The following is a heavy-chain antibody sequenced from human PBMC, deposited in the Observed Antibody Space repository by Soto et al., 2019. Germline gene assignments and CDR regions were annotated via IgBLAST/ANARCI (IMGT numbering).Heavy chain of an antibody. CDR2: TIPILGIA. D-gene: IGHD6-13*01. CDR3: ARDRVAAAGSTGDY. Sequence: QVQLVQSGAEVKKPGSSVKVSCKASGGTFSSYTISWVRQAPGQGLEWMGRTIPILGIANYAQKFQGRVTITADKSTSTAYMELSSLRSEDTAVYYCARDRVAAAGSTGDYWGQGTLVTVSS. J-gene: IGHJ4*02. V-gene: IGHV1-69*08. CDR1: GGTFSSYT.